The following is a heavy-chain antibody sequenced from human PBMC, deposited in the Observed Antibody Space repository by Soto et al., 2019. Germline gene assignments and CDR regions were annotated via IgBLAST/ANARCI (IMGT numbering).Heavy chain of an antibody. CDR1: GYTFTCYY. Sequence: ASVKVSCKASGYTFTCYYMHWVRQAPGQGLEWMGWINPNSGGTNYAQKFQGWVTMTRDTSISTAYMELSRLRSDDTAVYYCARASGYSGYGGYYYYYYGMDVWGQGTTVTVSS. CDR2: INPNSGGT. J-gene: IGHJ6*02. CDR3: ARASGYSGYGGYYYYYYGMDV. V-gene: IGHV1-2*04. D-gene: IGHD5-12*01.